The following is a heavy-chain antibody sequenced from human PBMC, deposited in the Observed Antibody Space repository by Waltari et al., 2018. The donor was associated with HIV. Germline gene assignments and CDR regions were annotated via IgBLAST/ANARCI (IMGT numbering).Heavy chain of an antibody. CDR2: ISAYNGNT. Sequence: QAQLAQSGAEVKKPGASVKVPCKATGYTFTRYGITWERQAPGQGLEWLGWISAYNGNTNYAQKLQGRVTMTTDTSTSTAYMELRSLRSDDTAVYYCARVGCSSASCYSGWFDPWGQGTLVTVSS. V-gene: IGHV1-18*01. J-gene: IGHJ5*02. CDR3: ARVGCSSASCYSGWFDP. CDR1: GYTFTRYG. D-gene: IGHD2-2*01.